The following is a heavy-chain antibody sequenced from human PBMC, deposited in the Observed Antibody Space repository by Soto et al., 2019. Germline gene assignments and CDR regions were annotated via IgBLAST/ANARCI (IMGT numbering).Heavy chain of an antibody. D-gene: IGHD3-22*01. V-gene: IGHV5-51*01. CDR2: IYPGDSNN. CDR1: GYSFTNYW. J-gene: IGHJ6*02. Sequence: PGASLKISCKGSGYSFTNYWIGGVRQMPGKGLEWMGIIYPGDSNNRYSPSFQGQITISADKSISTAYLQWRSLKASDIAMYYCARWGRPPYDSSGYSYYYYGMDVWGQGTTVTVSS. CDR3: ARWGRPPYDSSGYSYYYYGMDV.